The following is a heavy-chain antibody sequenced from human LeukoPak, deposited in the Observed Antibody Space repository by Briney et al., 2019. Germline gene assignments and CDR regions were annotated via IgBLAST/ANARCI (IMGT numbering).Heavy chain of an antibody. D-gene: IGHD1-1*01. J-gene: IGHJ4*02. CDR2: ISRSSSYI. CDR1: GITFNSYT. CDR3: ARERQLERLAFGKEGSAFDY. V-gene: IGHV3-21*01. Sequence: GGSLRLSCAASGITFNSYTMNWVRQAPGKGLEWVSSISRSSSYIYYAASVKGRFTISRDNAKNSLYLQMNRLRAEDTAVYYCARERQLERLAFGKEGSAFDYWGQGTLVTVSS.